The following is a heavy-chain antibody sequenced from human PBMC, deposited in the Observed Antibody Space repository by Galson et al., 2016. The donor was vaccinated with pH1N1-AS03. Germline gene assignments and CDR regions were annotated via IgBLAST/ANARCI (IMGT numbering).Heavy chain of an antibody. CDR1: GITFSGYW. D-gene: IGHD3-3*01. Sequence: SLRLSCAASGITFSGYWMTWVRQAPGKGLEWVANIKQGGSEKYSVDSVKGRFTISRDNAKNSLYLQMNSLRAEDTAVYYCARGKDFWSGYPDDAFDIWGQGTMVTVSS. CDR3: ARGKDFWSGYPDDAFDI. CDR2: IKQGGSEK. V-gene: IGHV3-7*03. J-gene: IGHJ3*02.